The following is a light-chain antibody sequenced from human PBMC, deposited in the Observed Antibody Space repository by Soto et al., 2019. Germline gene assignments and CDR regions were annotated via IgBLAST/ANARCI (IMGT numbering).Light chain of an antibody. CDR2: SAS. J-gene: IGKJ5*01. V-gene: IGKV3-15*01. Sequence: EIVMTQSPATLSVSPGERATLSCRASQSVGSNLAWYHQKPGQAPSLLIYSASTRATGIPARFSGSGSGTEFTLTISSLQSEDFAVYYCQQYNNWPITFGQGTRWRL. CDR1: QSVGSN. CDR3: QQYNNWPIT.